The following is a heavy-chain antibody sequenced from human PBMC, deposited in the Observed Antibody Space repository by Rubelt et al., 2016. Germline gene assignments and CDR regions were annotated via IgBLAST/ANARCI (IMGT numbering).Heavy chain of an antibody. Sequence: QLQLQESGPGLVKPSETLSLTCTVSGGSISSSSYYWGWIRQPPGKGLEWIGSIYYSGSTYYNPSLKSRVTISVDPSQNQFSLKLSSGTAADTAVYYCARATPEWLRLRVYYFDYWGQGTLVTVAS. J-gene: IGHJ4*02. CDR1: GGSISSSSYY. CDR2: IYYSGST. V-gene: IGHV4-39*07. D-gene: IGHD5-12*01. CDR3: ARATPEWLRLRVYYFDY.